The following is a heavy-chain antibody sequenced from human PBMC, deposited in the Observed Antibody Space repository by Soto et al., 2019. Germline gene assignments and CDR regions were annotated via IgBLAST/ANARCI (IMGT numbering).Heavy chain of an antibody. CDR1: GFTFGDYA. V-gene: IGHV3-49*04. Sequence: GGSLRLSCTASGFTFGDYAMSWVRQAPGKGLEWVGFIRSKAYGGTTEYAASVKGRFTISRADSKSIAYLQMNSLKTEDTAVYYCTRVSGSYYSAFDIWGQGTMVTVSS. D-gene: IGHD1-26*01. CDR3: TRVSGSYYSAFDI. CDR2: IRSKAYGGTT. J-gene: IGHJ3*02.